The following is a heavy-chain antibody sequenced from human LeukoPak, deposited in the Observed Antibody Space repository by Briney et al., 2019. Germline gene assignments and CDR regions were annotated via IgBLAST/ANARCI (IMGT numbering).Heavy chain of an antibody. V-gene: IGHV3-21*01. J-gene: IGHJ6*03. CDR1: GFTFSNYS. CDR2: ISSSSYI. CDR3: ARDRSVGRSYYYYYYMDV. D-gene: IGHD3-10*01. Sequence: PGGSLRLSCAASGFTFSNYSMNWVRQAPGKGLEWVSSISSSSYIYHADSVKGRFTISRDNAKNSLYLQMNSLRAEDTAVYYCARDRSVGRSYYYYYYMDVWGKGTTVTVSS.